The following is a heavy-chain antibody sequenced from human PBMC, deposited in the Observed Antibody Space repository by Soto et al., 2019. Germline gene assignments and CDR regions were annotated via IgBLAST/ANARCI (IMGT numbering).Heavy chain of an antibody. CDR2: IHYSGST. V-gene: IGHV4-39*02. J-gene: IGHJ4*02. CDR1: GGSISSIGYY. Sequence: QLQLQESGPGLVKPPETLSLTCTVSGGSISSIGYYWGWIRQPPGKGLEWIGSIHYSGSTYYNPSRKSRVTISVDTSKNQFSLKLSSVTAADTAVYYCAREGGEGNYFDYWGQGALVTVSS. D-gene: IGHD3-16*01. CDR3: AREGGEGNYFDY.